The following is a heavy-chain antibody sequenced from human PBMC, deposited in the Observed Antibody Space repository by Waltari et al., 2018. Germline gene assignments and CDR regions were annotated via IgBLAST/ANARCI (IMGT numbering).Heavy chain of an antibody. V-gene: IGHV1-2*02. J-gene: IGHJ6*03. CDR3: ARDLGPKAESNYYYYIDV. CDR1: GYTFTGYY. CDR2: INPNSGGT. Sequence: QVQLMQSGAEVTKPGASVKVSCKASGYTFTGYYIHWVRQAPGQVLEWMGWINPNSGGTNFAQKFQGRVTMTRDTSISTAYMELSRLRSDDTAVYYCARDLGPKAESNYYYYIDVWGKGTTVTVSS. D-gene: IGHD3-16*01.